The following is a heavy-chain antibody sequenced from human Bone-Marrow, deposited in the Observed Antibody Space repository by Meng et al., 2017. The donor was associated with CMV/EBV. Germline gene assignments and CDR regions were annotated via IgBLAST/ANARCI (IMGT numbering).Heavy chain of an antibody. V-gene: IGHV3-7*01. CDR3: ARATSHIVAIYYFDY. Sequence: GGYLRLSCAASGFTFSSYWMSWVRQAPGKGLEWVANIKQDGYEKYSVDSVRGRFTISRDNAKNSLYLQMNSLRAEDTAVYYCARATSHIVAIYYFDYWGQGTRVTVSS. J-gene: IGHJ4*02. CDR1: GFTFSSYW. D-gene: IGHD5-12*01. CDR2: IKQDGYEK.